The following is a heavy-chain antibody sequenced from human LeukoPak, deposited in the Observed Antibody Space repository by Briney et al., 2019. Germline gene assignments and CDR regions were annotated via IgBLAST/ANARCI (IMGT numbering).Heavy chain of an antibody. CDR2: INHRGST. V-gene: IGHV4-34*01. CDR3: ARRGFGELLNYYYGMDV. CDR1: GGSFSGYY. J-gene: IGHJ6*04. D-gene: IGHD3-10*01. Sequence: PSETLSPTCAVYGGSFSGYYWSWIRQPPGKGLEWIGEINHRGSTNYNPSLKSRVTISVYTSKNQFSLKLSSVTVADTAVYYCARRGFGELLNYYYGMDVWGKGTTVTVSS.